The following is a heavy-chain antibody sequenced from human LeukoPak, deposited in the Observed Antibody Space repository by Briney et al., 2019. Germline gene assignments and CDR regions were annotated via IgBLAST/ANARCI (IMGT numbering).Heavy chain of an antibody. V-gene: IGHV3-7*01. J-gene: IGHJ3*02. CDR3: ARGEFTMIPLWAFDI. CDR1: GFTFSSYW. Sequence: GGSLRLSCAASGFTFSSYWMSWVRQAPGKGLEWVANIKQDGSEKYYVDSVKGRFTISRDNAKNSLYLQMNSLRAEDTAVYYCARGEFTMIPLWAFDIWGQGTMVTVSS. D-gene: IGHD3-22*01. CDR2: IKQDGSEK.